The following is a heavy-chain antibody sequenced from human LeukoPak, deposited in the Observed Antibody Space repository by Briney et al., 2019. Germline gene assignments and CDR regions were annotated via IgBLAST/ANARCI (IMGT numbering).Heavy chain of an antibody. Sequence: GGSLRLSCAASGFAFSRLAMGWVRQAPGKGLEWVSVISDSGSLTYYADSVKGRFTISRDNSKNTLFLQMKGLRAEDTAVYYCAKDARRTNGWYFFDYWGQGTLVTVSS. V-gene: IGHV3-23*01. D-gene: IGHD6-19*01. CDR3: AKDARRTNGWYFFDY. CDR1: GFAFSRLA. J-gene: IGHJ4*02. CDR2: ISDSGSLT.